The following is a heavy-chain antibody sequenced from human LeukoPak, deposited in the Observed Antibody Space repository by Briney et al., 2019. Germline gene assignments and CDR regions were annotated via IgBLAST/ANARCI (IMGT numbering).Heavy chain of an antibody. CDR3: ARVGRGYSYGYSTENFPNDY. D-gene: IGHD5-18*01. V-gene: IGHV3-7*01. CDR1: GFTFTKFW. CDR2: IQEDGKKE. J-gene: IGHJ4*02. Sequence: PGGSLRLSCEASGFTFTKFWMSWVRQAPGKGLEWVANIQEDGKKENYVDSVRGRFTISRDNAKNSIYLQMNSLRAEDTAVYYCARVGRGYSYGYSTENFPNDYWGQGTLVTVSS.